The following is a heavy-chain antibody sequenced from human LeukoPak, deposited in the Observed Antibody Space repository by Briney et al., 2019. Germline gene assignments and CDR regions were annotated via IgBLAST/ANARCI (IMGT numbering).Heavy chain of an antibody. CDR3: ARDLGGAKKGGFDI. D-gene: IGHD1-26*01. J-gene: IGHJ3*02. CDR2: IGAAGAHT. Sequence: GGSLRRSCAAYGFRFSYLDMQWLRQAPGKGLEFVSSIGAAGAHTVYADHVKGRFTISRDNFQSTMYLQMDGLRSEDSAVYYCARDLGGAKKGGFDIWGQGTVVTVSS. V-gene: IGHV3-64*02. CDR1: GFRFSYLD.